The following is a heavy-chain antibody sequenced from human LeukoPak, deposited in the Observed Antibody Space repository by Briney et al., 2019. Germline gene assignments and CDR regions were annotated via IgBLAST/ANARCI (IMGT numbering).Heavy chain of an antibody. CDR2: IYPGDSDN. CDR1: GYTCASYW. V-gene: IGHV5-51*01. Sequence: GESLKISCKGSGYTCASYWIGCVRQMPGKGLEWMGIIYPGDSDNKYSPSFQGQVTISADKSMSTVYLQWRSLKASDTALYYCARVPNYYYYYIDVWGKGTTVTVSS. J-gene: IGHJ6*03. CDR3: ARVPNYYYYYIDV.